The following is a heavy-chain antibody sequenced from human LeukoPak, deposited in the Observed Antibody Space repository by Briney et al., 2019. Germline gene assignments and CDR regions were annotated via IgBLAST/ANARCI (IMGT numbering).Heavy chain of an antibody. CDR1: GGSFSGYY. Sequence: SETLSLTCAVYGGSFSGYYWSWIRQPPGKGLEWIGEINHSGSTNYNPSLKSRVTISVDTSKNQFSLKLSSVTAADTAVYYCAREAPDYYDSSGYFMTGAFDIWGQGTMVTVSS. V-gene: IGHV4-34*01. CDR2: INHSGST. CDR3: AREAPDYYDSSGYFMTGAFDI. J-gene: IGHJ3*02. D-gene: IGHD3-22*01.